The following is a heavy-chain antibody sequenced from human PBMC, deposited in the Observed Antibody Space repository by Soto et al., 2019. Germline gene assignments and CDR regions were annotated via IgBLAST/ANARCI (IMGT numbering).Heavy chain of an antibody. CDR3: ARPYYDFWSGYYRPPIYYYYGMDV. V-gene: IGHV3-30-3*01. CDR1: GFTFSSYA. Sequence: QTGGSLRLSCAASGFTFSSYAMHWVRQAPGKGLEWVAVISYDGSNKYYADSVKGRFTISRDNSKNTLYLQMNSLRAEDTAVSYCARPYYDFWSGYYRPPIYYYYGMDVWGQATTVTVSS. D-gene: IGHD3-3*01. CDR2: ISYDGSNK. J-gene: IGHJ6*02.